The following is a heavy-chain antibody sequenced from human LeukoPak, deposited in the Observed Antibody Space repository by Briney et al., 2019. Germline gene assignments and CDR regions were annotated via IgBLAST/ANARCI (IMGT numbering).Heavy chain of an antibody. D-gene: IGHD3-10*01. CDR2: IRYDGSNK. J-gene: IGHJ4*02. CDR3: AKDEGATMVLDY. CDR1: GFTFSSYG. V-gene: IGHV3-30*02. Sequence: GGSLRLSCAASGFTFSSYGMHWVRQAPGKGLEWVALIRYDGSNKYYADSVKGRFTISRDNSKNTLYLQMNSLRAEDTAVYYCAKDEGATMVLDYWGQGTLVTVSS.